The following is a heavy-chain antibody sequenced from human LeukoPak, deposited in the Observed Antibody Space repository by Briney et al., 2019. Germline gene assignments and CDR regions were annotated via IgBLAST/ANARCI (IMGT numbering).Heavy chain of an antibody. Sequence: SETLSLTCAVYGGSFSGYYWSWIRQLPGKGPEWIGEINHSGSTNYNPSLKSRVTISVDTSKNQFSLKLSSVTAADTAVYYCASAVTYYYFDYWGQGTLVTVSS. D-gene: IGHD4-17*01. CDR2: INHSGST. J-gene: IGHJ4*02. CDR3: ASAVTYYYFDY. V-gene: IGHV4-34*01. CDR1: GGSFSGYY.